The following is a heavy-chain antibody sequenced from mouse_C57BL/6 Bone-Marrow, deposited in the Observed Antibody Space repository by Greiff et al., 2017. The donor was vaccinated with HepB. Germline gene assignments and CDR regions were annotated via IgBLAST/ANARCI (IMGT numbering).Heavy chain of an antibody. V-gene: IGHV5-6*01. CDR3: EKHCYGSSYFDY. J-gene: IGHJ2*01. CDR2: ISSGGSYI. Sequence: EVNLVEFGGDLVKPGVSLKLPCAASGSTFSSYGMSWVRQTPDKRLEWFATISSGGSYIYYPDSVKGRFTISRGNAKNTLYMQMSRLKSEDTAMYYCEKHCYGSSYFDYWGQGTTLTVSS. D-gene: IGHD1-1*01. CDR1: GSTFSSYG.